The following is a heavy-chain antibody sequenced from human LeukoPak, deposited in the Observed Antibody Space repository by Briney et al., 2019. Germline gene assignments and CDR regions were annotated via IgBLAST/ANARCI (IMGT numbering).Heavy chain of an antibody. J-gene: IGHJ5*02. D-gene: IGHD3-3*01. CDR3: ARAADFWSGSSRWFDP. Sequence: PSETLSLTCTVSGGSISSSSYYWGWIRQPPGKGLEWIGTIYYSGSTYYNPSLKSRVTISVDTSKNQFSLKLSSVTAADTAVYYCARAADFWSGSSRWFDPWGQGTLVTVSS. V-gene: IGHV4-39*07. CDR1: GGSISSSSYY. CDR2: IYYSGST.